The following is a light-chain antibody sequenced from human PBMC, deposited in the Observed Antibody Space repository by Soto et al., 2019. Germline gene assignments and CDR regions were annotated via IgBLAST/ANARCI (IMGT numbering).Light chain of an antibody. V-gene: IGKV1-5*03. Sequence: DIQMTQSPSTLSASVGVRVSITCRASQSISRQLAWYQHKPGKAPNLLIYQESNLETGVPSRFAASGARTEFTLTISSLQPDDLATYFWLQYHSYWPLAQSTKGEVK. CDR3: LQYHSYWP. CDR1: QSISRQ. J-gene: IGKJ1*01. CDR2: QES.